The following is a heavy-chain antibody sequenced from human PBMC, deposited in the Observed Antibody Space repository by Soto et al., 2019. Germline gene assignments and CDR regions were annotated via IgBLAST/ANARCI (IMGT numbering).Heavy chain of an antibody. D-gene: IGHD5-12*01. J-gene: IGHJ4*02. CDR3: ARGGNRYSNVASGVGGFDY. V-gene: IGHV4-59*01. CDR1: GASISSSX. Sequence: QMHLQESGPGLVKPSETLSLTCTVSGASISSSXWSXXXXXXXRGLEWIAYVYHTGATNYNPSLKSRVTISLDTSKGQFSLNLTSLTTADTAVYFCARGGNRYSNVASGVGGFDYWGQGSLVTVSS. CDR2: VYHTGAT.